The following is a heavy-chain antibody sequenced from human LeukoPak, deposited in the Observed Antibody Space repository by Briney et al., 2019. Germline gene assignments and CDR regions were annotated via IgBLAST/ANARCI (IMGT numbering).Heavy chain of an antibody. V-gene: IGHV1-2*02. CDR1: GYTFTGYY. CDR2: INPNSGGT. J-gene: IGHJ4*02. CDR3: ARGLFLEWLSPCDY. Sequence: GASMKVSCKASGYTFTGYYMHWVRQAPGQGLEWMGWINPNSGGTNYAQKFQGRVTMTRDTSISTAYMELSRLRSDDTAVYYCARGLFLEWLSPCDYWGQGTLVTVSS. D-gene: IGHD3-3*01.